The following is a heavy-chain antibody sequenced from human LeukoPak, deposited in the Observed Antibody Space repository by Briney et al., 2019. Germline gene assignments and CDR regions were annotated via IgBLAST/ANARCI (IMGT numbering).Heavy chain of an antibody. J-gene: IGHJ4*02. CDR1: GFTFSSYA. Sequence: PGGSLRLSCATSGFTFSSYAMSGLRQAPGKGLEWVSGIGASGGSTYYADSVKGRFTISRDNSKNTLYLQMNSLRTEDTAVYYCAKAEGYDILTGLDYWGQGTLVTVSS. CDR2: IGASGGST. D-gene: IGHD3-9*01. V-gene: IGHV3-23*01. CDR3: AKAEGYDILTGLDY.